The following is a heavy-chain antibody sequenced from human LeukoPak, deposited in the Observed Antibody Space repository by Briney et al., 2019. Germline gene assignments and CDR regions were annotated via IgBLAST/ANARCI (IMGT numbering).Heavy chain of an antibody. CDR2: ISGDGRTT. J-gene: IGHJ4*02. CDR3: ARTTSGPEI. D-gene: IGHD2-15*01. Sequence: GGSLRLTCAASEFSLSSHWMHWVRQGPGKGLVWVSRISGDGRTTNYADSVKGRFTISKDNAKSMVYLQMDSLRVDDTAVYYCARTTSGPEIWGQGTLVTVSS. V-gene: IGHV3-74*01. CDR1: EFSLSSHW.